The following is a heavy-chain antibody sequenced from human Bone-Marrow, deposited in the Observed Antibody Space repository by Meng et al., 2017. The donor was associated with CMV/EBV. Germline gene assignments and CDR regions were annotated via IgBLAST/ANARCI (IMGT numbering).Heavy chain of an antibody. CDR1: GFTFSSYW. CDR2: IKQDGSEK. CDR3: ARWRGSTSLDY. V-gene: IGHV3-7*01. Sequence: GESLKISCAASGFTFSSYWMTWVRQAPGKGLEWVANIKQDGSEKYYVDSVKGRFTISRDNAKNSPYLQMNSLRAEDTAVYYCARWRGSTSLDYWGQGTLVTVSS. D-gene: IGHD2-2*01. J-gene: IGHJ4*02.